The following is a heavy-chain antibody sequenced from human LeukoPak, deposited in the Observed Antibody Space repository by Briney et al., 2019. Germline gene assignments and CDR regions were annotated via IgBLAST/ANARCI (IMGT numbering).Heavy chain of an antibody. V-gene: IGHV4-30-4*08. D-gene: IGHD1-26*01. CDR1: GDSINSGENY. CDR2: IYHSGTT. CDR3: ARGSGSYPRDSAFDY. Sequence: SQTLSLTCTVSGDSINSGENYWSWIRQPPGKGLEWIGHIYHSGTTYYNPSVKSRMTISVDTSKNQFSLKLSSVTAADTAVYYCARGSGSYPRDSAFDYWGQGTLVTVSS. J-gene: IGHJ4*02.